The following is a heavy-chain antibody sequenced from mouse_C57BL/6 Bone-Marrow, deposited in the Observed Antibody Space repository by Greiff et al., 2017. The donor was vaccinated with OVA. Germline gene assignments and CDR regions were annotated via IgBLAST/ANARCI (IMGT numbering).Heavy chain of an antibody. CDR3: ARRLTGSYAMDY. V-gene: IGHV5-2*03. D-gene: IGHD4-1*01. CDR1: EYEFPSHD. CDR2: INSDGGST. J-gene: IGHJ4*01. Sequence: DVMLVESGGGLVQPGESLKLSCESNEYEFPSHDMSWVRKTPEKRLELVAAINSDGGSTYYPDTMERRFIISRDNTKKTLYLQMSSLRSEDTALYYCARRLTGSYAMDYWGQGTSVTVSS.